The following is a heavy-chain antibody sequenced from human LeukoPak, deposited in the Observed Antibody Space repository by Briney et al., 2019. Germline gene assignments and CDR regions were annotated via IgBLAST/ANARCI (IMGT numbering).Heavy chain of an antibody. CDR2: IYLSGST. D-gene: IGHD6-19*01. CDR1: GYSISSGYY. J-gene: IGHJ4*02. CDR3: ARDKSGIAVAGYDY. Sequence: SETLSLTCAVSGYSISSGYYWGWIRQPPGKGLEWIGSIYLSGSTYYNPSLKSRVTISVDTSKNQFSLKLSSVTAADTAVYYCARDKSGIAVAGYDYWGQGTLVTVSS. V-gene: IGHV4-38-2*02.